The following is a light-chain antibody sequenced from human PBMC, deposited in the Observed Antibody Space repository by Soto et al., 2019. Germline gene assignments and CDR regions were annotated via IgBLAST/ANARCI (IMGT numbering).Light chain of an antibody. CDR1: SSDVGSYNL. Sequence: QSALTQPASVSGSPGQSIAISCTGTSSDVGSYNLVSWYQQHPDKAPKLMIYEGSKRPSGVSNRFSGSKSGNTASLTISGLQAEDEADYYCCSYAGSSTYVFGAGTQLTVL. CDR3: CSYAGSSTYV. V-gene: IGLV2-23*01. CDR2: EGS. J-gene: IGLJ1*01.